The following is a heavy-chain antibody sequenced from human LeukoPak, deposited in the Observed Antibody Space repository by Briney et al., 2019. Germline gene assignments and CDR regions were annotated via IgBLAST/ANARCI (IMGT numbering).Heavy chain of an antibody. V-gene: IGHV3-23*01. CDR3: AKSDDSSGYADY. J-gene: IGHJ4*02. D-gene: IGHD3-22*01. CDR2: ISGSGYST. CDR1: GFTFSSYA. Sequence: PGGSLRLSCAASGFTFSSYAMTWVRQAPGKGLEWVSAISGSGYSTYYADSVKGRFTISRDNSKNTLYLQMNSLRAEDTAVYYCAKSDDSSGYADYWGQGTLVTVSS.